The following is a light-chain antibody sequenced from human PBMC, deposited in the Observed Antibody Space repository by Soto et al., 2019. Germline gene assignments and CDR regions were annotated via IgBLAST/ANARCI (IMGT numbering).Light chain of an antibody. CDR2: DSS. CDR3: QQYEYLPT. J-gene: IGKJ5*01. CDR1: QNINNY. Sequence: DLQMTQSPSSLSASVGDRVTITCQASQNINNYLNWYQQKPGRAPKLLIYDSSNFEAGVPSSFIVSGSGTYFSFTISRLQPEDIATYYFQQYEYLPTFSQGTRLEMK. V-gene: IGKV1-33*01.